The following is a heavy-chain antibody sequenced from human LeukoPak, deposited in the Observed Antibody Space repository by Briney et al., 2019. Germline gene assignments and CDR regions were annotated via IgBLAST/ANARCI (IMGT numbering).Heavy chain of an antibody. CDR2: ISYVGSNK. CDR1: GFTFSSYA. J-gene: IGHJ3*02. CDR3: ARGRSGAFDI. V-gene: IGHV3-30-3*01. Sequence: PGGSLRLSCAASGFTFSSYAMHWVRQAPGKGLEWVAVISYVGSNKYYADLEKGRFTISRDNSKNTLYLQMNSLSAEDTALYYCARGRSGAFDIWGQGTMVTVSS.